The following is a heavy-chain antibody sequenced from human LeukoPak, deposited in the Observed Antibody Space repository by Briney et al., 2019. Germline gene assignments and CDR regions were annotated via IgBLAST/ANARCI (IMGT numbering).Heavy chain of an antibody. CDR2: ITGTGGST. CDR1: GFSLSTYG. Sequence: GASLRLSCAASGFSLSTYGVSWVRQPPGKGLEWVSGITGTGGSTYYADSVKGRFTVSRDTSKNALYLQMNSLRAEDTAIYYCAKDHGTAVAGFYYWGQGTLVTVSS. V-gene: IGHV3-23*01. CDR3: AKDHGTAVAGFYY. D-gene: IGHD6-19*01. J-gene: IGHJ4*02.